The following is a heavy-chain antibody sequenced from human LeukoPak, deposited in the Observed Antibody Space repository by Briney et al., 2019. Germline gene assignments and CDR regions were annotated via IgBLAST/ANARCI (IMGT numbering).Heavy chain of an antibody. J-gene: IGHJ4*02. CDR1: GYTFTGYY. CDR2: INPSSGGT. CDR3: ARSYPCVWGSYRYGFDY. V-gene: IGHV1-2*02. D-gene: IGHD3-16*02. Sequence: GASVKVSCKASGYTFTGYYMHWVRQAPGQGLEWMGWINPSSGGTNYAQKFQGRVTMTRDTSISTAYMELSRLRSDDTAVYYCARSYPCVWGSYRYGFDYWGQGTLVTVSS.